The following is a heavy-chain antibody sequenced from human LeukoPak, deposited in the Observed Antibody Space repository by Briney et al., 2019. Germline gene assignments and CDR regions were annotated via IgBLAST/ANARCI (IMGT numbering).Heavy chain of an antibody. CDR2: IYYSGSR. CDR3: ARDLGGDGFNLRNWFDP. D-gene: IGHD5-24*01. Sequence: SQTLCLTCTVPGGSINSADYYWSWIRQHPGKGLEWIGYIYYSGSRYYNPSLKSRVSISIDTSTNQFSLNLSSVTAADTAVYYCARDLGGDGFNLRNWFDPWGQGTPVTVSS. CDR1: GGSINSADYY. J-gene: IGHJ5*02. V-gene: IGHV4-31*03.